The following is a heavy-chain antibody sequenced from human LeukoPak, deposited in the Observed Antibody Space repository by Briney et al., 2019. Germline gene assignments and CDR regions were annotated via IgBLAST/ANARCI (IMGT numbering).Heavy chain of an antibody. V-gene: IGHV3-23*01. CDR3: ARLNYYDSSGYHLFGAFDI. J-gene: IGHJ3*02. Sequence: GGSLRLSCAASGFTFSSYAMSWVRQAPGKGLEWVSAISGSGGSTYYADSVKGRFTISRDNSKNTLYLQMNSLRAEDTAVYYCARLNYYDSSGYHLFGAFDIWGQGTMVTVSS. CDR1: GFTFSSYA. D-gene: IGHD3-22*01. CDR2: ISGSGGST.